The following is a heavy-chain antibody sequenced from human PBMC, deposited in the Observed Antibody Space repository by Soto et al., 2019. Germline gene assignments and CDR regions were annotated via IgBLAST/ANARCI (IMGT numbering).Heavy chain of an antibody. D-gene: IGHD2-2*01. CDR3: ALYNSPAAPGYFEY. CDR2: MSPSGAEK. CDR1: GFSFSTNV. V-gene: IGHV3-30-3*01. J-gene: IGHJ4*02. Sequence: QVQLVESGGDVVQPGTSLRLSCAASGFSFSTNVLQWVRQAPGNGLEWVAVMSPSGAEKYYTHSVKGRFTISRDNSRNTLYLQMNRLTTDDTAVYYCALYNSPAAPGYFEYWGQGTLVTVAS.